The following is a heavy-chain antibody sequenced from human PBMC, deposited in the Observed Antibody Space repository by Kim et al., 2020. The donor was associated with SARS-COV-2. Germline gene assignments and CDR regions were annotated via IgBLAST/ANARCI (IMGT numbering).Heavy chain of an antibody. CDR3: ARDTADYGDYAFDY. CDR1: GYTFTGYY. V-gene: IGHV1-2*02. J-gene: IGHJ4*02. D-gene: IGHD4-17*01. Sequence: ASVKVSCKASGYTFTGYYIHWVRQAPGQGLEWMGWINPNNGGTNDAQKFQGRVTMTRDTSISTAYMELRRLRSDDTAVYYCARDTADYGDYAFDYWGQGTLVTVSS. CDR2: INPNNGGT.